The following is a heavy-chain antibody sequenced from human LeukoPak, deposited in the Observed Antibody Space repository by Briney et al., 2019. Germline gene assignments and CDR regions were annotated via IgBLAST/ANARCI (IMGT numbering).Heavy chain of an antibody. Sequence: GGSLRLSCVASGFTFSSDRMNWVRQAPGKGLEWASTIYSGSDYIYYADSVKGRFTISRDNAKNSLYLQMNSLRAEDTAIYYCARDLPVSGAHHQFDSWGQGTLVTVSS. V-gene: IGHV3-21*01. CDR3: ARDLPVSGAHHQFDS. CDR1: GFTFSSDR. D-gene: IGHD4/OR15-4a*01. CDR2: IYSGSDYI. J-gene: IGHJ4*02.